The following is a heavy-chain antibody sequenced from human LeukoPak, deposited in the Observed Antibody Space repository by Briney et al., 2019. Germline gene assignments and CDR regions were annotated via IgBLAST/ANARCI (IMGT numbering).Heavy chain of an antibody. J-gene: IGHJ3*02. Sequence: SETLSLTCTVSGGSISSYYWSWIRQPPGKGLEGIGYIYYSGSTNYKPSLKSRVTISVDTSKNQFSLKPSSVTAADTAVYYCAREDAQEGTNAFDIWGQGTMVTVSS. V-gene: IGHV4-59*01. CDR3: AREDAQEGTNAFDI. D-gene: IGHD2-2*01. CDR1: GGSISSYY. CDR2: IYYSGST.